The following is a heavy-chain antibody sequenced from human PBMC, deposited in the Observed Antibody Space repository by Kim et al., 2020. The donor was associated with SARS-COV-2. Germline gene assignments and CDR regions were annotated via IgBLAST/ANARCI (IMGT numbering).Heavy chain of an antibody. CDR3: TTGTGYYGGWFDP. J-gene: IGHJ5*02. CDR1: GFTLSNAW. V-gene: IGHV3-15*01. D-gene: IGHD3-9*01. CDR2: IKNKADGGTT. Sequence: GGSLRLSCAASGFTLSNAWMRWVRQTPGKGLAWVGHIKNKADGGTTDYAAPVKGRFTISRDDSKNTLYLQMSSLKTDDTAVYYCTTGTGYYGGWFDPWGQGARVTVPT.